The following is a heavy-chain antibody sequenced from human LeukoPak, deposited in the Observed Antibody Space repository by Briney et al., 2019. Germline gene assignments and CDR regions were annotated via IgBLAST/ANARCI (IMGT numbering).Heavy chain of an antibody. CDR1: GGSISSSNYY. CDR2: ICYSGST. V-gene: IGHV4-39*01. D-gene: IGHD3-22*01. Sequence: PSETLSLTCSVSGGSISSSNYYWGWIRQPPGKGLEWIGIICYSGSTSYNPSLKSRVTISIDTSKNQFSLKLTSVTAADTAVYYCAGPLLTYYSDSSAYSWGQGTLVTVSS. J-gene: IGHJ4*02. CDR3: AGPLLTYYSDSSAYS.